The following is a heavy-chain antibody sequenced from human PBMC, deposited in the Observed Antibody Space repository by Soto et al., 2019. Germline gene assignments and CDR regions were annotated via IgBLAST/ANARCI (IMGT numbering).Heavy chain of an antibody. CDR3: ARVFRWSSSSWGFDS. V-gene: IGHV1-18*01. J-gene: IGHJ4*02. D-gene: IGHD6-6*01. CDR1: GYTFISYG. Sequence: QVPLVQSGAEVKKPGASVKVSCKASGYTFISYGITWVRQAPGQGLEWMGWISAYNAHTNYGQKFQDRVSLTTDTSTNTSYMEMRILRSDDTAFYFCARVFRWSSSSWGFDSWGQGTLVTVSS. CDR2: ISAYNAHT.